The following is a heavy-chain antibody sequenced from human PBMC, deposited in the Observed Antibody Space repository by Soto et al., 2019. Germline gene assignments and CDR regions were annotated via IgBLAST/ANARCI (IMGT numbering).Heavy chain of an antibody. CDR3: TRATWYSEY. Sequence: QVQLQESGPGLVKPSETLSLTCSVSGGSISNHYWSWIRQPPGKGLEWIGYIYYNGNTNYNPSLKSPAAMTVDTSRNQISLTLPTVTAADTAVYYCTRATWYSEYWGQGTLVTVSS. D-gene: IGHD5-12*01. CDR1: GGSISNHY. J-gene: IGHJ4*02. V-gene: IGHV4-59*11. CDR2: IYYNGNT.